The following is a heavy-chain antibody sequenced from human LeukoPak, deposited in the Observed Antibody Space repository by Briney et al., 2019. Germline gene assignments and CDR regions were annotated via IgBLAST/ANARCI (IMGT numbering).Heavy chain of an antibody. CDR1: GLTFSSYA. CDR2: ISYDGSNK. V-gene: IGHV3-30-3*01. D-gene: IGHD6-13*01. J-gene: IGHJ3*02. Sequence: GGSLRLSCAASGLTFSSYAMNWVRQAPGKGLEWVAVISYDGSNKYYADSVKGRFTISRDNAKNSLYLQMNSLRAEDTAVYYCARTYSSSWYAPDAFDIWGQGTMVTVSS. CDR3: ARTYSSSWYAPDAFDI.